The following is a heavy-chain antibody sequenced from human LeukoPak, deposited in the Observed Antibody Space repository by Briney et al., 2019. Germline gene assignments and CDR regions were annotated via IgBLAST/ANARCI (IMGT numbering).Heavy chain of an antibody. CDR1: GFTFGSYA. Sequence: GGSLRLSCVGSGFTFGSYAMHWVRQAPGKGLEWVSITSFDGSKNYYTDSVKGRFTTSRANSDSTLYLQMNSLRPEDTAMYYCVRDVVRGSYTTEHFDYWGQGILVTVSS. J-gene: IGHJ4*02. D-gene: IGHD2-2*02. CDR2: TSFDGSKN. V-gene: IGHV3-30-3*01. CDR3: VRDVVRGSYTTEHFDY.